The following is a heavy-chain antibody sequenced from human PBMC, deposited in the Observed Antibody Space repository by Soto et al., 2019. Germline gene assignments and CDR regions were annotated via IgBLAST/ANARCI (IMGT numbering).Heavy chain of an antibody. D-gene: IGHD6-19*01. V-gene: IGHV3-23*01. CDR2: ISANGGST. J-gene: IGHJ4*02. CDR3: AKDLEAYMQWMPADY. CDR1: GFTFSTYG. Sequence: GGSPRLSCAASGFTFSTYGMSWVRQAPGKGLEWVSGISANGGSTYYADSVKGRFTISRDNSKSTLYLQMNSLRAEDTAVYYCAKDLEAYMQWMPADYWGQGTLVTVSS.